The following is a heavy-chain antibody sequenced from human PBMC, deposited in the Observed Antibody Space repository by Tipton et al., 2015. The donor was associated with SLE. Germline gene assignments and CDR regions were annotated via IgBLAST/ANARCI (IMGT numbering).Heavy chain of an antibody. V-gene: IGHV3-21*01. CDR2: ISGSSSYK. CDR1: KFTFTSYT. CDR3: AREPSKSRWGTHEAFDI. D-gene: IGHD6-13*01. J-gene: IGHJ3*02. Sequence: QLVQSGGGLVKPGGSLRLSCAASKFTFTSYTMNWVRQAPGKGLEWVSSISGSSSYKYYADSVKGRFTISRDNAKNSLYLQMNSLRAEDTAVYYCAREPSKSRWGTHEAFDIWGQGTMVTVSS.